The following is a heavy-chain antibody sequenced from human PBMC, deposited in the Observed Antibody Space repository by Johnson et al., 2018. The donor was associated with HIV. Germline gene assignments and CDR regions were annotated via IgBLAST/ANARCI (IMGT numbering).Heavy chain of an antibody. V-gene: IGHV3-13*01. J-gene: IGHJ3*02. CDR1: GFTFSNYD. Sequence: VQLVESGGGVARPGVSLRLSCEASGFTFSNYDMYWVRQATGKGLEWVSGIGTAGDTYYADSLKGRFTISREDAKNSLYLQMNSLRAEDTAVYYCARGVSQSTIVGVDINRGAFDIWAQGTMVTVSS. D-gene: IGHD3-3*01. CDR3: ARGVSQSTIVGVDINRGAFDI. CDR2: IGTAGDT.